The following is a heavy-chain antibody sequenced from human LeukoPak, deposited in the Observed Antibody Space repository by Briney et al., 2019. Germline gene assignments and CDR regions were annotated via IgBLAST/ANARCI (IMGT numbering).Heavy chain of an antibody. Sequence: GGSLRLSCAASGFTFSNAWMSWVRQAPGKGLEWVADIRQDGSSIFYADSVKGRFTISRDNAKNSVSLQMDNLTPDDTAVYYCARAVDLADYWGQGTLVTVSS. CDR2: IRQDGSSI. J-gene: IGHJ4*02. CDR1: GFTFSNAW. V-gene: IGHV3-7*01. CDR3: ARAVDLADY.